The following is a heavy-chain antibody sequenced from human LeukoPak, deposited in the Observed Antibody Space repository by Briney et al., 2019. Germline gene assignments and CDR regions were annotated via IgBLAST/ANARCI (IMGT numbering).Heavy chain of an antibody. CDR1: GFTFSTYG. V-gene: IGHV3-33*01. J-gene: IGHJ4*02. CDR2: IWYDGSNK. CDR3: ARDGSYSSSLRYFDY. D-gene: IGHD6-13*01. Sequence: PGGSLRLSCAASGFTFSTYGMHWVRQAPGKGLEWVAVIWYDGSNKYYADSVKGRFTISRDNSKNTLYLQMNSLRAEDTAVYYCARDGSYSSSLRYFDYWGQGTLVTVSS.